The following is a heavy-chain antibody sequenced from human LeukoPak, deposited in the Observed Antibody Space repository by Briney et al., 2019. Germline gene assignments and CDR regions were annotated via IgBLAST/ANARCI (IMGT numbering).Heavy chain of an antibody. CDR2: IKQDGTEK. V-gene: IGHV3-7*01. Sequence: GGSLRLSCEASGFTFTTYWLGWVRQPPGKGLEWVANIKQDGTEKYYVDSVKGRFTISRDNAKNSLYLQVNTLRVEDTAIYYCVRVTLYYYDSESYYFFEHWGQGTPVTASS. D-gene: IGHD3-10*01. CDR1: GFTFTTYW. CDR3: VRVTLYYYDSESYYFFEH. J-gene: IGHJ4*02.